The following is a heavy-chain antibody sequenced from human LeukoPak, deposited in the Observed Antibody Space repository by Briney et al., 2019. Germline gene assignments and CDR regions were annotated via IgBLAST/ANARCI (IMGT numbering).Heavy chain of an antibody. V-gene: IGHV3-11*05. CDR1: GASISRSDYF. CDR2: ISSSSSYT. J-gene: IGHJ4*02. Sequence: PSETLSLTCTVSGASISRSDYFWGWIRQPPGKGLEWVSYISSSSSYTNYADSVKGRFTISRDNAKNSLYLQMNSLRAEDTAVYYCAREAEGYWGQGTLVTVSS. CDR3: AREAEGY.